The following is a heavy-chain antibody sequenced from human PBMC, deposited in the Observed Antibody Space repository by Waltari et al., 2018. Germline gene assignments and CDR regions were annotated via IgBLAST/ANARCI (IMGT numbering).Heavy chain of an antibody. Sequence: EVQLVESGGGLVKPGGSLRLSCAASGFTFSSYSRNWFRQAPGKGLEWVSSISSSSSYIYYADSVKGRFTISRDNAKNSLYLQMNSLRAEDTAVYYCAREDILTGYYNDYWYFDLWGRGTLVTVSS. V-gene: IGHV3-21*01. D-gene: IGHD3-9*01. CDR1: GFTFSSYS. CDR2: ISSSSSYI. CDR3: AREDILTGYYNDYWYFDL. J-gene: IGHJ2*01.